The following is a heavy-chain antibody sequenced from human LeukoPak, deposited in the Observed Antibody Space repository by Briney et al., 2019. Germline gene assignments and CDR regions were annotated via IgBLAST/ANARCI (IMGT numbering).Heavy chain of an antibody. Sequence: GGSLRLSCAASGFTFSNYAMTWVRQAPGKGLEWVSSITDRGSDTYYADSVKGQFTISRDNSKNTLYLQMNSLRVEDTAVYYCAKGSRGNYDYWRQGTPVTVSS. CDR2: ITDRGSDT. D-gene: IGHD1-26*01. J-gene: IGHJ4*02. CDR3: AKGSRGNYDY. CDR1: GFTFSNYA. V-gene: IGHV3-23*01.